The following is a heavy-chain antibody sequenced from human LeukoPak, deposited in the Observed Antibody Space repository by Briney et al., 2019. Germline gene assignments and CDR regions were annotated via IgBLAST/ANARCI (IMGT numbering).Heavy chain of an antibody. J-gene: IGHJ5*02. V-gene: IGHV4-34*01. CDR1: GGSFSGYY. CDR2: INHSGST. CDR3: ATGGADSSGWYENWFDP. Sequence: SETLSLTCAVYGGSFSGYYWSWVRQPPGKGLEWIGEINHSGSTNYNPSPKSRVTISVDTSKNQFSLKLSSVTAADTAVYYCATGGADSSGWYENWFDPWGQGTLVTVSS. D-gene: IGHD6-19*01.